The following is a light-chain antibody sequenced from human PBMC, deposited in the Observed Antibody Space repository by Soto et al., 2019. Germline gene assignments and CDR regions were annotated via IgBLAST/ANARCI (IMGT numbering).Light chain of an antibody. CDR3: QQGYSTLT. CDR2: AAS. V-gene: IGKV1-39*01. Sequence: DIQMTQSPSSLSASVGDRVTITCRASQSISSYLNWYQQKPGKAPKLLIYAASSLQSGVPSTFSGSGSGTDFTLTISSLQPDDFATYYCQQGYSTLTFGPGTKVDIK. J-gene: IGKJ3*01. CDR1: QSISSY.